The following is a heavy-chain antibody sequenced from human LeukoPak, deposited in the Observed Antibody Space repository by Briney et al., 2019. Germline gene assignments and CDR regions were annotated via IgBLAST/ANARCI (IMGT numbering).Heavy chain of an antibody. V-gene: IGHV3-7*01. J-gene: IGHJ4*02. CDR2: IKQDESEK. Sequence: GGSLRLSCAASGFTFNSYWMSWVRQAPGKGLEWVANIKQDESEKYYVDSVKGRFTISRDNAKNSLYLQMNSLRAEDTAVYYCARDLYYYDSSGYSHWGQGTLVTVSS. CDR3: ARDLYYYDSSGYSH. CDR1: GFTFNSYW. D-gene: IGHD3-22*01.